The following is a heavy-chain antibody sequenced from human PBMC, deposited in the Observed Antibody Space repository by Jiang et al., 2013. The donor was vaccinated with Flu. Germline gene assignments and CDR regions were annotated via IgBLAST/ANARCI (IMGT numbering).Heavy chain of an antibody. J-gene: IGHJ6*02. CDR2: LLHGST. V-gene: IGHV4-59*08. CDR3: ARRSMVRGVLEGMDV. Sequence: PPREGTGVDWVYLLHGSTNYNPSLKSRVTISVDTSKNQFSLKLSSVTAADTAVYYCARRSMVRGVLEGMDVWGQGTTVTVSS. D-gene: IGHD3-10*01.